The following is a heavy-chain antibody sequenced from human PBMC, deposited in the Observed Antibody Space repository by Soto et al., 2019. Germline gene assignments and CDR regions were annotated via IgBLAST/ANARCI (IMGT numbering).Heavy chain of an antibody. CDR2: IIPIFGTA. Sequence: SVKVSCKASGGTFSSYAISWVRQGPGQGLEWMGGIIPIFGTANYAQKFQGRVTITADESTSTAYMELSSLRSEDTAVYYCASSNLDYQYYYYGMDVWGQGTTVTVSS. CDR3: ASSNLDYQYYYYGMDV. V-gene: IGHV1-69*13. D-gene: IGHD2-2*01. J-gene: IGHJ6*02. CDR1: GGTFSSYA.